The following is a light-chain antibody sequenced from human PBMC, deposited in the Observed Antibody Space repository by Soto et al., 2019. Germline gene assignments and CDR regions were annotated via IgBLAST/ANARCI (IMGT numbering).Light chain of an antibody. V-gene: IGLV1-47*02. CDR3: AAWDDSLRGPV. CDR2: SNN. J-gene: IGLJ2*01. Sequence: QSVLTQPPSASGTPGQRVTISCSGSSSNIGTNYVYWYQQLPGTAPKLLIYSNNQRPSGVPDRFSGSKSGTSVSLAISGLRSEDEADYYCAAWDDSLRGPVFGGGTKVTVL. CDR1: SSNIGTNY.